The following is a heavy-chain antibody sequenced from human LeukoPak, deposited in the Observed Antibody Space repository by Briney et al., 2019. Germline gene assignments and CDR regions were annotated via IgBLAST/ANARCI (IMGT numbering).Heavy chain of an antibody. CDR3: VKDFGYCSGGSCPAFDF. CDR1: GFTFSSYS. D-gene: IGHD2-15*01. Sequence: TGGSLRLSCAASGFTFSSYSMNWIRQAPGKGLEWVSVITWDGDSTYYADSVKGRFTISRDNSKNSLYLQMNSLRTEDTALYYCVKDFGYCSGGSCPAFDFWGQGTPVTVSS. V-gene: IGHV3-43*01. CDR2: ITWDGDST. J-gene: IGHJ4*02.